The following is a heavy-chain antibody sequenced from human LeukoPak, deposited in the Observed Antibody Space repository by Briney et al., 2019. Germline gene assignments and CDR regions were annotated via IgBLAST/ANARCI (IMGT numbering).Heavy chain of an antibody. D-gene: IGHD5-18*01. CDR3: AREEIPFAHGYSYDREEGNY. CDR2: IFNGGST. J-gene: IGHJ4*02. V-gene: IGHV3-53*01. CDR1: GFAVSSNH. Sequence: GGSLRLSCAASGFAVSSNHMNWVRQAPGKGLEWVSVIFNGGSTYYADSVKGRFTISRDNSKNTLYLQMNSLRAEDTAVYYCAREEIPFAHGYSYDREEGNYWGQGTLVTVSS.